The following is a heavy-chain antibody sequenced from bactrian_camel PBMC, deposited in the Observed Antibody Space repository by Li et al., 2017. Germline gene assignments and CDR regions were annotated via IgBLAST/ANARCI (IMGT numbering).Heavy chain of an antibody. CDR1: GFTYISDC. J-gene: IGHJ4*01. V-gene: IGHV3S55*01. Sequence: QLVESGGGSVQAGGSLRLSCAASGFTYISDCMGWFRQAPGKEREGVATINNDGNPWYADPVKGRFTISKDNAENTLDLQMDHLKPEDTAMYYCVADRYRGCEIGRSIQYNWWGHGTQVTVS. D-gene: IGHD2*01. CDR3: VADRYRGCEIGRSIQYNW. CDR2: INNDGNP.